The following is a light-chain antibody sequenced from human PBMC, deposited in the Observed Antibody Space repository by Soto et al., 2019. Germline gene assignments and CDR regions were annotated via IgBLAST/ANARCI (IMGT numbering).Light chain of an antibody. J-gene: IGLJ1*01. CDR3: SSYTSGYYV. CDR2: EVS. CDR1: SXDVGGYNY. V-gene: IGLV2-14*01. Sequence: QSVLTQPASVSGSPGQSITISCTGTSXDVGGYNYVSWYQQHPGKAPKLMIYEVSNRPSGVSNRFSGSKSGNTASLTISGLQAEDEADYYCSSYTSGYYVFGTGTKVTVL.